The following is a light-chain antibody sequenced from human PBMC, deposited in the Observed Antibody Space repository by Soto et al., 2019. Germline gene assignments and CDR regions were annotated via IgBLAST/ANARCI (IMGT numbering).Light chain of an antibody. CDR3: QQTSSTPT. Sequence: DIQLTQSPSSLSASVRDRVTITCRASQSIRSYLNWYQQKPGKAPKLLIYAASSLQTGVSSRFSGSGSGTDFTLTISNLQPEDFATYYCQQTSSTPTFGGGTKVDIK. CDR1: QSIRSY. J-gene: IGKJ4*01. V-gene: IGKV1-39*01. CDR2: AAS.